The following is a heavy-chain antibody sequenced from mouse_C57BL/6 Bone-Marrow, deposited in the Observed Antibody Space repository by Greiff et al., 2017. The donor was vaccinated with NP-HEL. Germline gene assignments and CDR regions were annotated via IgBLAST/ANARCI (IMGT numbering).Heavy chain of an antibody. CDR1: GFNIKDYY. Sequence: VQLKQSGAELVKPGASVKLSCTASGFNIKDYYMHWVKQRTEQGLEWIGRIDPEDGETKYALKFQGKATITADPSSNTAYLQLSSLTSEDTAVYYCARGSSHWYFDVWGTGTTVTVSS. D-gene: IGHD1-1*01. J-gene: IGHJ1*03. CDR2: IDPEDGET. CDR3: ARGSSHWYFDV. V-gene: IGHV14-2*01.